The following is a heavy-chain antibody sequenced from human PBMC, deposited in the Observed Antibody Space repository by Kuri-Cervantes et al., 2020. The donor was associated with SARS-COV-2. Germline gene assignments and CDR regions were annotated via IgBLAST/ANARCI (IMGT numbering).Heavy chain of an antibody. J-gene: IGHJ4*02. D-gene: IGHD7-27*01. V-gene: IGHV3-21*01. CDR1: GFTFSGYN. CDR2: ISSSSGYI. CDR3: AREEGGELGEAFDY. Sequence: GESLKISCTASGFTFSGYNMNWVRQAPGKGLEWVSSISSSSGYIYYTDSVMGRFTISRDNAKTSLYLQMNSLKPEDTAVYYCAREEGGELGEAFDYWGQGALVTVSS.